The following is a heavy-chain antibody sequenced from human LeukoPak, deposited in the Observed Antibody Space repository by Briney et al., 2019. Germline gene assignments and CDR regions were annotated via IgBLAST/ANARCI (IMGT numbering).Heavy chain of an antibody. Sequence: PGGSLRLSCAASGFTFSSYGMHWVRQAPGKGLEWVAVISYDGSNKYYADSVKGRFTISRDNSKNTLYLQMNSLRAEDTAVYYCAKHLNLDYDYWGQGTLVTVSS. J-gene: IGHJ4*02. D-gene: IGHD3/OR15-3a*01. CDR1: GFTFSSYG. CDR2: ISYDGSNK. V-gene: IGHV3-30*18. CDR3: AKHLNLDYDY.